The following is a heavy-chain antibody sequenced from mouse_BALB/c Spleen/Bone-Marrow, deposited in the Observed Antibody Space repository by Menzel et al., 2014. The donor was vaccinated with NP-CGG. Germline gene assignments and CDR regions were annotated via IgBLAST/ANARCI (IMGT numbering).Heavy chain of an antibody. Sequence: LQQSGGGLVKPGGSLKLSCAASGFTFSTYAMSWVRQTPEKRLERVASIYSGGSTYYPDSVKGRFTISRDNARNVLYLQMNSLRSEDTAMYYCARRYYGYWYFDVWGAGTTVTVSS. CDR2: IYSGGST. V-gene: IGHV5-6-5*01. CDR1: GFTFSTYA. CDR3: ARRYYGYWYFDV. D-gene: IGHD1-1*01. J-gene: IGHJ1*01.